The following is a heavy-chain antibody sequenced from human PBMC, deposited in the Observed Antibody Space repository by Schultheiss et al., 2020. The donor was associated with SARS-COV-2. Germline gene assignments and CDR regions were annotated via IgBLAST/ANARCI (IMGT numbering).Heavy chain of an antibody. CDR2: ISGSGGST. V-gene: IGHV3-23*01. Sequence: GGSLRLSCAASGFTFSSYAMSWVRQAPGKGLEWVSAISGSGGSTYYADSVKGRFTISRDNSKNTLYLQMSSLRAEDTAVYYCVKVGGVSTVTMGYYYGMDVWGQGTTVTVSS. J-gene: IGHJ6*02. D-gene: IGHD4-17*01. CDR1: GFTFSSYA. CDR3: VKVGGVSTVTMGYYYGMDV.